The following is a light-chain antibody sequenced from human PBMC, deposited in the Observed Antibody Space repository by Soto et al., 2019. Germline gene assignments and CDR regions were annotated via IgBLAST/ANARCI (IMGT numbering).Light chain of an antibody. Sequence: SQSVPSTYFAWYQQKSGQPPRLLISGTSNRATGIPDRFSGSGSGRDFTLTISRLEPEDFAVYFCQQFGNSPWTFGQGTRLEIK. V-gene: IGKV3-20*01. CDR2: GTS. CDR3: QQFGNSPWT. J-gene: IGKJ5*01. CDR1: QSVPSTY.